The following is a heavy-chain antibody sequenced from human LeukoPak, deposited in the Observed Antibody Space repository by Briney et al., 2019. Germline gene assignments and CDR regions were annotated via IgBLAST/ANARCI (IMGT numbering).Heavy chain of an antibody. V-gene: IGHV3-9*01. D-gene: IGHD2-15*01. CDR2: ISWNSGSI. J-gene: IGHJ6*02. CDR3: AKDMWAPLGYGDYYYGMDV. Sequence: GRSLRLSCAASGFTFDDYAMHWVRQAPGKGLEWVSGISWNSGSIGYADSVKGRFTISRDNAKNSLYLQMNSLRAEDTALYYCAKDMWAPLGYGDYYYGMDVWGQGTTVTVSS. CDR1: GFTFDDYA.